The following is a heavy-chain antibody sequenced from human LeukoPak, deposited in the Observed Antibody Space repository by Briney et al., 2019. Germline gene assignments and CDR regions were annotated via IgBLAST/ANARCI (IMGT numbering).Heavy chain of an antibody. CDR2: IRYDGSNK. CDR1: GFTFSSYG. CDR3: AKDQGRYCSGGSCYSGFDY. J-gene: IGHJ4*02. D-gene: IGHD2-15*01. Sequence: GGSLRLSCAASGFTFSSYGMHWVRQAPGKGLEWVAFIRYDGSNKYYADSVKGRFTISRDNSKNTLYLQMNSLRAEDTAVYYCAKDQGRYCSGGSCYSGFDYWGQGTLVTVSS. V-gene: IGHV3-30*02.